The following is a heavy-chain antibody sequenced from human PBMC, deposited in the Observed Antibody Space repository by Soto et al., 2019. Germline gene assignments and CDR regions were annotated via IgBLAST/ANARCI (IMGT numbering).Heavy chain of an antibody. CDR1: GGSISSYY. D-gene: IGHD6-13*01. V-gene: IGHV4-59*08. J-gene: IGHJ5*02. Sequence: SETLSLTCTVSGGSISSYYWSWIRQPPGKGLEWIVYIYYSGSTNYNPSLKSRVTISVDTSKNQFSLKLSSVTAADTAVYYCARSSSWYYNCFDPWGRGTLVTVSS. CDR3: ARSSSWYYNCFDP. CDR2: IYYSGST.